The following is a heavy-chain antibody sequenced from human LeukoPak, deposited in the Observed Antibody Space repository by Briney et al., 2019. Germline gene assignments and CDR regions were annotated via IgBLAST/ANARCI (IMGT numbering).Heavy chain of an antibody. D-gene: IGHD2-2*01. Sequence: ASVKVSCKASGYTFTSCGISWVRQAPGQGLEWMGWISAYNGNTNYAQKLQGRVTMTTDTSTSTAYMELRSLRSDDTAVYYCATDTIPTGDIVVVPAAPGDYWGQGTLVTVSS. V-gene: IGHV1-18*01. CDR2: ISAYNGNT. J-gene: IGHJ4*02. CDR3: ATDTIPTGDIVVVPAAPGDY. CDR1: GYTFTSCG.